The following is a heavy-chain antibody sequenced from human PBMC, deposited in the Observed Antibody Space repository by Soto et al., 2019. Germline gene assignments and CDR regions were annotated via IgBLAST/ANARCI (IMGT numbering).Heavy chain of an antibody. CDR3: ARDRSTYVYYYGMDV. CDR2: ITYDGSNK. D-gene: IGHD3-10*02. Sequence: GGSLRLSCAASGFTFSSYAMHWVRQAPGKGLEWVAVITYDGSNKYYADSVKGRFTISRDNSKNTLYLQMNSLRAEDTAVYYCARDRSTYVYYYGMDVWGQGTTVTVSS. J-gene: IGHJ6*02. V-gene: IGHV3-30-3*01. CDR1: GFTFSSYA.